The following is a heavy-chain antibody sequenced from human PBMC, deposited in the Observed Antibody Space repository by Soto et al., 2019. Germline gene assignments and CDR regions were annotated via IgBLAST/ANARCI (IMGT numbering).Heavy chain of an antibody. CDR2: IYYSGST. J-gene: IGHJ4*02. D-gene: IGHD3-22*01. V-gene: IGHV4-59*08. CDR1: GGSISSYY. Sequence: SETLSLTCTVSGGSISSYYWSWIRQPPGKGLEWIGYIYYSGSTNYNPSLKSRVTISVDTSKNQFPLKLSSVTAADTAVYYCARLDSSGPYVDYWGQGTLVTVS. CDR3: ARLDSSGPYVDY.